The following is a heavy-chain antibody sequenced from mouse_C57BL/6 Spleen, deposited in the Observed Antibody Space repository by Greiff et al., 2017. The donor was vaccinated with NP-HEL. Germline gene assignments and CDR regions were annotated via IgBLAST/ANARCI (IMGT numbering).Heavy chain of an antibody. CDR1: GFTFSDYG. Sequence: EVKVEESGGGLVKPGGSLKLSCAASGFTFSDYGMHWVRQAPEKGLEWVAYISSGSSTIYYADTVKGRFTISRDNAKNTLFLQMTSLRSEDTAMYYCARFDVWGTGTTVTVSS. CDR2: ISSGSSTI. CDR3: ARFDV. V-gene: IGHV5-17*01. J-gene: IGHJ1*03.